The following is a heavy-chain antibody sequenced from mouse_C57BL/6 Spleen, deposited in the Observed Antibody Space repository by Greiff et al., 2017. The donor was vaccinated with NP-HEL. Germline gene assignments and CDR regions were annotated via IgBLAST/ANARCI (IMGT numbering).Heavy chain of an antibody. J-gene: IGHJ4*01. Sequence: VQLQQPGAELARPGASVKLSCKASGYTFTSYGISWVKQRPGQGLEWIGEIYPRSGNTYYNEKFKGKATLTADKSSSTAYMELRSLTSEDSAVYVCARASETGDAMDYWGQGTSVTVSS. CDR1: GYTFTSYG. CDR3: ARASETGDAMDY. CDR2: IYPRSGNT. V-gene: IGHV1-81*01.